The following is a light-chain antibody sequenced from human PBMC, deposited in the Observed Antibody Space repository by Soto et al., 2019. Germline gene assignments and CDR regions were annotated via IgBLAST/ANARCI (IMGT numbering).Light chain of an antibody. V-gene: IGKV3-11*01. J-gene: IGKJ1*01. Sequence: EFVLTQSPGTLSLSPGERATLSCRASQTVRNNYLAWYQQKPGQAPRLLIYDASKRASGFPARFSGSGSGTDFTLTISSLEPEDFAVYYCQERTGWPPWTFGQGTKVDIK. CDR1: QTVRNNY. CDR3: QERTGWPPWT. CDR2: DAS.